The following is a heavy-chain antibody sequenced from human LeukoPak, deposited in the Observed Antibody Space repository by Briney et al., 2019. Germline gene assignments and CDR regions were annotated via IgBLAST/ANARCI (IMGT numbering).Heavy chain of an antibody. Sequence: SETLSLTCTVSGGSISSDYWNWIRQPPGKGLEWIGYIYYSGTINYNPSLKSRVTISVDTSKNQFSLNLTSLTAADTAVYYCAKGGKGFPLGLRFDSWGQGTLVSVTS. CDR1: GGSISSDY. V-gene: IGHV4-59*01. CDR3: AKGGKGFPLGLRFDS. D-gene: IGHD2-21*01. CDR2: IYYSGTI. J-gene: IGHJ4*02.